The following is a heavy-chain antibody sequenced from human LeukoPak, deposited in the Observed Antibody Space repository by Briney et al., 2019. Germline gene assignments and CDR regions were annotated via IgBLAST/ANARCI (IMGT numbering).Heavy chain of an antibody. Sequence: GRSLRLSCAASGFTFSSYAMHWVRQAPGKGLEWVALISYDGSNKYYADSVKGRFTISGDNSKNTLYLQMNSLRAEDTAVYYCARDPGGSDIRFDPWGQGTLVTVSS. CDR1: GFTFSSYA. J-gene: IGHJ5*02. V-gene: IGHV3-30-3*01. CDR2: ISYDGSNK. D-gene: IGHD2-21*01. CDR3: ARDPGGSDIRFDP.